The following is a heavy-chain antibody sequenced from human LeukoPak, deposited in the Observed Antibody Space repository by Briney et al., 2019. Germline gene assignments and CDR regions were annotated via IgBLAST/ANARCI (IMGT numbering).Heavy chain of an antibody. Sequence: SETLSLTCTVSGGSISSSSSYWGWIRQSPGKGLEWIGSIYHSGSTYYNPSLKSRVTISVDTSNNQVSLNLSSVTAADTAVYYCARSPRGFYDSSGHDYWGQGTLVTVSS. CDR1: GGSISSSSSY. J-gene: IGHJ4*02. D-gene: IGHD3-22*01. CDR3: ARSPRGFYDSSGHDY. CDR2: IYHSGST. V-gene: IGHV4-39*01.